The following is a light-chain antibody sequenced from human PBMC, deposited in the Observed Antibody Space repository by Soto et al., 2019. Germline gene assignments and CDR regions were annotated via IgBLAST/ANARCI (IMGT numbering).Light chain of an antibody. Sequence: EIVLTQSPGTLSLSPGERATLSCRASQSVSSTYLAWCQQKPGQAPRLLIYDASNRATGIPARFSGSGSGTDFTLTISSLEPEDFAVYYCQQRSKWPITFGQGTRLEIK. V-gene: IGKV3D-20*02. J-gene: IGKJ5*01. CDR2: DAS. CDR1: QSVSSTY. CDR3: QQRSKWPIT.